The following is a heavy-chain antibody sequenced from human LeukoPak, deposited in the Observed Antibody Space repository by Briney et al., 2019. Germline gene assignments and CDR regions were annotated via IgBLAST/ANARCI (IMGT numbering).Heavy chain of an antibody. CDR3: AKGTDGYNFLNRGEYYSFDY. V-gene: IGHV4-61*02. CDR2: VYTRGST. J-gene: IGHJ4*02. D-gene: IGHD5-24*01. CDR1: GGSISSGTAD. Sequence: SETLPLTCTVSGGSISSGTADWSWIRQPGGKGLGRFGRVYTRGSTRYTRALTSRESISVDTSNNSFSIKLRSVTAAGMAVYYCAKGTDGYNFLNRGEYYSFDYWGQGTLVTVSS.